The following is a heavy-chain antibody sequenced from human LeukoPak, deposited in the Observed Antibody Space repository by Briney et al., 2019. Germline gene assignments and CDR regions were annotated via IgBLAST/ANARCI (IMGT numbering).Heavy chain of an antibody. CDR1: GYSISSGYY. J-gene: IGHJ1*01. V-gene: IGHV4-38-2*02. CDR3: ASAPRGQQLVQRNFQH. CDR2: IYHSGRT. D-gene: IGHD6-13*01. Sequence: SETLSLTCTVSGYSISSGYYWGWIRQPPGKGLEWIGSIYHSGRTFYNPSLKSRVTISVDTSKNQFSLKLTSVTAADTAVYYCASAPRGQQLVQRNFQHWGQGTLVTVSS.